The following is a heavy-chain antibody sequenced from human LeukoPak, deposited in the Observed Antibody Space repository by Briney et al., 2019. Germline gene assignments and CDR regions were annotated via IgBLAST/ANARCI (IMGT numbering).Heavy chain of an antibody. D-gene: IGHD2-2*01. CDR1: GGSISSYY. V-gene: IGHV4-59*01. Sequence: PSETLSLTCTVSGGSISSYYWSWIRQPPGKGLEWIGYIYYSGSTNYNPSLKSRVTISVDTSKNQFSLKLSSVTAADTAVYYCARTNIVVVPAATNWFDPWGQGTLVTVSS. J-gene: IGHJ5*02. CDR3: ARTNIVVVPAATNWFDP. CDR2: IYYSGST.